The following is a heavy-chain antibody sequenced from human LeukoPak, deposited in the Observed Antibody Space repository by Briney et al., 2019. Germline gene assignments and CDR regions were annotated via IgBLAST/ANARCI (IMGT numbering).Heavy chain of an antibody. V-gene: IGHV1-2*02. CDR1: GYTFTGYY. Sequence: ASVTVSCKASGYTFTGYYMHWVRQAPGQGLEWMGWINPNSGGTNYAQKFQGRVTMTRDTSISTAYMELNRLRSDDTAVYYCARDRDYGSGIFDYWDQGTLVTVSS. CDR2: INPNSGGT. J-gene: IGHJ4*02. CDR3: ARDRDYGSGIFDY. D-gene: IGHD3-10*01.